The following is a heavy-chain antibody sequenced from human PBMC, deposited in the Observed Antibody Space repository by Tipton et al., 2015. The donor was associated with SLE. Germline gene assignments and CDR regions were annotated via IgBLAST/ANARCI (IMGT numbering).Heavy chain of an antibody. CDR1: SSSSYY. V-gene: IGHV3-7*01. J-gene: IGHJ3*02. D-gene: IGHD6-19*01. CDR3: ARGADDSSGYGRAFDI. CDR2: IKQDGSEK. Sequence: SSSSYYWGWVRQAPGKGLEWVANIKQDGSEKYYVDSVKGRFTISRDNAKNSLYLQMNSLRAEDTAVYYCARGADDSSGYGRAFDIWGQGTMVTVSS.